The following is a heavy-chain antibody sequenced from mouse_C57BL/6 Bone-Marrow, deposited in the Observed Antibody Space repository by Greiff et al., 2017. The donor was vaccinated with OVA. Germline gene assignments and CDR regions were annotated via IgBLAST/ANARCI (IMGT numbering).Heavy chain of an antibody. Sequence: QVQLQQSGAELVRPGSSVKLSCKASGYTFTSYWMHWVKQRPIQGLEWISNIDPSDSETHYNQKFKDKATLTVDKSSSTAYMQLSSLTSEDSAVYYCARDYSNFYWYFDVWGTGTTVTVSS. CDR3: ARDYSNFYWYFDV. V-gene: IGHV1-52*01. CDR1: GYTFTSYW. J-gene: IGHJ1*03. D-gene: IGHD2-5*01. CDR2: IDPSDSET.